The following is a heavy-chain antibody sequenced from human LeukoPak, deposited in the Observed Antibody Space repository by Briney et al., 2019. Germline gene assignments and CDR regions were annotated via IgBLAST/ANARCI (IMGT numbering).Heavy chain of an antibody. CDR2: IYYSGST. CDR3: AAGRKYPYNWFDP. D-gene: IGHD1-1*01. CDR1: GFTFSDYY. Sequence: KPGGSLRLSCAASGFTFSDYYMSWIRQHPGKGLEWIGYIYYSGSTYYNPSLKSRVTISVDTSKNQFSLKLSSVTAADTAVYYCAAGRKYPYNWFDPWGQGTLVTVSS. J-gene: IGHJ5*02. V-gene: IGHV4-31*02.